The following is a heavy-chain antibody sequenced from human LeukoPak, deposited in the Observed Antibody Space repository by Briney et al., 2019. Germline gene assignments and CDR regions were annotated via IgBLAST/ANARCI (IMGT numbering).Heavy chain of an antibody. Sequence: ASVKVSCKASGYTFTSYGISWVRQAPGQGLEWMGWISAYNGNTNYAQKLQGRVTMTTDTSTSTAYMELRSLRSDDMAVYYCARGDYYGSGTYYKKTVDYWGQGTLVTVSS. CDR2: ISAYNGNT. CDR1: GYTFTSYG. V-gene: IGHV1-18*03. CDR3: ARGDYYGSGTYYKKTVDY. D-gene: IGHD3-10*01. J-gene: IGHJ4*02.